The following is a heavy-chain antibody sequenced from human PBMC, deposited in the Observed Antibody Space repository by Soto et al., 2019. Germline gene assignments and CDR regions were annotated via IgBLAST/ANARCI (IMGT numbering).Heavy chain of an antibody. D-gene: IGHD3-22*01. V-gene: IGHV3-33*01. CDR1: GSALSSDG. Sequence: GYLRIPGGLAGSALSSDGMNWVRHAPGKGLEGVAVIWHDGSNKYYADSVKGRFTISRHNSKNTLYLPMNSLRAEDTGVYYCARDLGYYYESSGYYYPVGAFDLGGQGTLVTVS. J-gene: IGHJ3*01. CDR3: ARDLGYYYESSGYYYPVGAFDL. CDR2: IWHDGSNK.